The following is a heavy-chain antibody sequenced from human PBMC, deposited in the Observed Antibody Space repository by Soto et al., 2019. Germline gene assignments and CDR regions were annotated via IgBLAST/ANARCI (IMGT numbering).Heavy chain of an antibody. V-gene: IGHV1-69*06. CDR1: GGTFSSYA. Sequence: WASVKVSCRASGGTFSSYAISWVRQAPGQGLEWMGGIIPIFGTANYAQKFQGRVTITADKSTSTAYMELSSLRSEDTAVYYCAIFTYYYGSGSYYNDKSDYWGQGTLVT. D-gene: IGHD3-10*01. J-gene: IGHJ4*02. CDR3: AIFTYYYGSGSYYNDKSDY. CDR2: IIPIFGTA.